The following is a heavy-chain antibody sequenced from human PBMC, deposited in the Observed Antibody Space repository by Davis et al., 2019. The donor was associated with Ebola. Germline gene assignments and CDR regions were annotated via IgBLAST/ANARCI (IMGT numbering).Heavy chain of an antibody. Sequence: PGGSLRLSCIASGFTFSNFAMHWVRQSPGKGLEWVAFISYDGTNKYYPDSVKGRFTISRDNSKNTLYLQMNSLRAEDTAMYYCARTPYAVPVAQGFDYWGQGTLVTVSS. CDR2: ISYDGTNK. V-gene: IGHV3-30*01. CDR1: GFTFSNFA. D-gene: IGHD2-8*01. J-gene: IGHJ4*02. CDR3: ARTPYAVPVAQGFDY.